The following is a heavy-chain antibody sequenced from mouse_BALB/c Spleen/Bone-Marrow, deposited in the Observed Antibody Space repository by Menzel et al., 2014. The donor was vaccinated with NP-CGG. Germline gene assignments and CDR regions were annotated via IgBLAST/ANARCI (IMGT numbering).Heavy chain of an antibody. CDR1: GYSFTAYY. Sequence: EVQLQQSGPELVKPGASVKISCKASGYSFTAYYIHWVKQSHVKSLEWIGRINPYNGATSYNQNFKDKASLTVDKSSSTAYIERHSLTSEDSALYYCARKGNYGWVAYRGQGTLVTVSA. CDR2: INPYNGAT. J-gene: IGHJ3*01. CDR3: ARKGNYGWVAY. V-gene: IGHV1-31*01. D-gene: IGHD2-1*01.